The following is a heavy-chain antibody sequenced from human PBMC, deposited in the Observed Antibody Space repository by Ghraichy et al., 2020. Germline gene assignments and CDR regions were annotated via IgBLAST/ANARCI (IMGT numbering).Heavy chain of an antibody. CDR1: GFTFSSYG. V-gene: IGHV3-30*18. CDR2: ISYDGSNK. D-gene: IGHD4-17*01. J-gene: IGHJ6*02. CDR3: AKDQGYGDHTGGYYYGMDV. Sequence: GALRLSCAASGFTFSSYGMHWVRQAPGKGLEWVAVISYDGSNKYYADSVKGRFTISRDNSKNTLYLQMNSLRAEDTAVYYCAKDQGYGDHTGGYYYGMDVWGQGTTVTVSS.